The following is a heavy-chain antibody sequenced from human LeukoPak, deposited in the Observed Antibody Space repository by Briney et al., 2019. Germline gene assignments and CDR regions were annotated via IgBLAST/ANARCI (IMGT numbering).Heavy chain of an antibody. J-gene: IGHJ6*03. CDR2: MNPNSGNT. V-gene: IGHV1-8*01. CDR1: GYTSPIYV. CDR3: ARESAKRYMDV. Sequence: GASVKVSCKAPGYTSPIYVINWVGQALGQGLEWMGWMNPNSGNTGYAQKFQGRVTMTRNTSISTAYMELSSLRSEDTAVYYCARESAKRYMDVWGKGTTVTVSS.